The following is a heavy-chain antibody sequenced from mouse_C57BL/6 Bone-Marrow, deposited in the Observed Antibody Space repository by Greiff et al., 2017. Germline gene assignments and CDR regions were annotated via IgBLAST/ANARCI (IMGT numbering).Heavy chain of an antibody. D-gene: IGHD2-1*01. CDR1: GYTFTDYY. V-gene: IGHV1-76*01. CDR2: CYPGSGNT. Sequence: VQLQQPGAELVRPGASVMLSCKASGYTFTDYYINWVKQKPGRGLAWIARCYPGSGNTYYNEKFKGKGTLTAAKSSSTSYMRLSSLTAEGSAVDFCASRGNYPYAMGYWGQGASVTVSP. J-gene: IGHJ4*01. CDR3: ASRGNYPYAMGY.